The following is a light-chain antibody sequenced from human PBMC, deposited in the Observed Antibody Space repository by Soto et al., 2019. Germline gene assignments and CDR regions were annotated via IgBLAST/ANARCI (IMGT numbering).Light chain of an antibody. Sequence: QSALTQPASVSGSPGQSITISCTGTSSDVGGYNYVSWYQQHPGKAPNLMIYEVSNRPSGVSNRFSGSKSGNTASLTISGLQAEDEADYYCSSYTSSSTRPFGTGTKVTVL. CDR3: SSYTSSSTRP. CDR2: EVS. J-gene: IGLJ1*01. V-gene: IGLV2-14*01. CDR1: SSDVGGYNY.